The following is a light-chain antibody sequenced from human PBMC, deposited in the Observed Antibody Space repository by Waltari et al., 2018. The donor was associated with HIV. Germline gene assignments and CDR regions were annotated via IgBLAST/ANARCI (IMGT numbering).Light chain of an antibody. Sequence: QSVLTQPPSASGTLGQRVTISCPGSNSKVVRKPVYWFQQVPGTPPKLLIYRDYQRRSGIPDRFSGSKSGASASLTISGLRSEDEADYYGVAWDDSLSGYVFGTGTKVSVL. J-gene: IGLJ1*01. CDR2: RDY. CDR3: VAWDDSLSGYV. V-gene: IGLV1-47*01. CDR1: NSKVVRKP.